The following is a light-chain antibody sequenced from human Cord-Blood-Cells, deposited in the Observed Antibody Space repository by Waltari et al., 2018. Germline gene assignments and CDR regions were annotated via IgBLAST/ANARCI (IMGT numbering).Light chain of an antibody. CDR1: QSTSSW. CDR2: KAS. CDR3: QQYNSYST. V-gene: IGKV1-5*03. Sequence: THMTQSPSTLSASVGEPVTIPCRASQSTSSWLAWYQQKPGKAPKLLIYKASSLESGVPSRFSCSGSGTEVTLTISSLQPDDFATYYWQQYNSYSTFGQGTKVEIQ. J-gene: IGKJ1*01.